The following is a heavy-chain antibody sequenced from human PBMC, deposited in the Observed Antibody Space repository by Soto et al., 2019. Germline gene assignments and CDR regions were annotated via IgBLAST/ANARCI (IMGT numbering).Heavy chain of an antibody. CDR1: EGTFNSYA. D-gene: IGHD6-13*01. CDR3: ASGASRWYPDGFDS. Sequence: QAQVVQSGAEVRKPGSSVKLSCKASEGTFNSYAIAWVRQAPGQGLEWMGGIIPYYNTLNYAQKFQDRVTITADDSTNTVDMELSSLRSADTAVYFCASGASRWYPDGFDSWAQGTLVTVSS. CDR2: IIPYYNTL. J-gene: IGHJ4*02. V-gene: IGHV1-69*01.